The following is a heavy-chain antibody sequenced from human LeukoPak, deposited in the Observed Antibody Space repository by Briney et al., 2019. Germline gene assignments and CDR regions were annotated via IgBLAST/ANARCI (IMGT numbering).Heavy chain of an antibody. Sequence: GASVKVSCKASGGTFSSYAISWVRQAPGQGLEWMGGIIPIFGTANYAQEFQGRVTITTDESTSTAYMELSSLRSEDTAVYYCARVWSDYSNDYWGQVTLVTVSS. CDR1: GGTFSSYA. V-gene: IGHV1-69*05. CDR2: IIPIFGTA. CDR3: ARVWSDYSNDY. D-gene: IGHD3-3*01. J-gene: IGHJ4*02.